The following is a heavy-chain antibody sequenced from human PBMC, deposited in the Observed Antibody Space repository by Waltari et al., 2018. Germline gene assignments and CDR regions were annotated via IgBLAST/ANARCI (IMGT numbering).Heavy chain of an antibody. J-gene: IGHJ3*02. CDR2: IIPILGIA. Sequence: QVQLVQSGAEVKKPGSSVKVSCKASGGTFSSYAISRVRQAPGQGLEWMGRIIPILGIANYAQKFQGRVTITADKSTSTAYMELSSLRSEDTAVYYCARGHGSTGDAFDIWGQGTMVTVSS. V-gene: IGHV1-69*09. CDR3: ARGHGSTGDAFDI. CDR1: GGTFSSYA. D-gene: IGHD6-13*01.